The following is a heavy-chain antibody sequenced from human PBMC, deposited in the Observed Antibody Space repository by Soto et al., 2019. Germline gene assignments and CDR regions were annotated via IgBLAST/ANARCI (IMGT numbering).Heavy chain of an antibody. CDR3: ARDRRWGANYYGMDV. Sequence: PSETLSLTCTVSGGSISSYYWSWIRQPPGKGLEWIGYIYYSGSTNYNPSLKSRVTISVDTSKNQFSLKLSSVTAADTAVYYCARDRRWGANYYGMDVWGQGTTVTVSS. V-gene: IGHV4-59*01. J-gene: IGHJ6*02. CDR1: GGSISSYY. CDR2: IYYSGST. D-gene: IGHD1-26*01.